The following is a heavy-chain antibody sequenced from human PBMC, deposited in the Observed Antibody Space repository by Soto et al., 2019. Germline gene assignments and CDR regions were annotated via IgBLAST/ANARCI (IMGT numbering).Heavy chain of an antibody. J-gene: IGHJ5*02. CDR1: GFTFSDYT. CDR3: VRGGGGGLFDP. D-gene: IGHD2-15*01. Sequence: EVQLVESGGGLVQPGGSLRLSCAVSGFTFSDYTMNWVRQTPGKGLEWLSYISPGSRYPAYADSVKGRFTISRDNAKRSLYLQMMSLTAEDTAIYYCVRGGGGGLFDPWGQGTMVTVSS. V-gene: IGHV3-21*05. CDR2: ISPGSRYP.